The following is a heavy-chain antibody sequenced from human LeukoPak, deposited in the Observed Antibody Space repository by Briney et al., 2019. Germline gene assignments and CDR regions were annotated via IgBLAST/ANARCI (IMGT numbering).Heavy chain of an antibody. D-gene: IGHD3-3*01. CDR3: ATAPGITIFGVVIMGYFDY. J-gene: IGHJ4*02. CDR2: IRYDGSNK. V-gene: IGHV3-30*02. Sequence: PGGSLRLSCAASGFTFSSYGMHWVRQAPGKGLGWVAFIRYDGSNKYYADSVKRRFTISRYNSKNTLYLQMNSLRAEDTAVYYCATAPGITIFGVVIMGYFDYWGQGTLVTVSS. CDR1: GFTFSSYG.